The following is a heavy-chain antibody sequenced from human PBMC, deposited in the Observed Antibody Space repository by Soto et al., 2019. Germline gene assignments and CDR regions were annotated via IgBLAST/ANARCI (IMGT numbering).Heavy chain of an antibody. CDR1: GGTFSSYT. D-gene: IGHD5-18*01. J-gene: IGHJ6*02. Sequence: QVQLVQSGAEVKKPGSSVKVSCKASGGTFSSYTITWVRQAAGQGLEWMGGVIPIFGTADYAQKFQGRVTITEDESTSTAYMEMNSLRSEDTAVYYCASHRYGTANYYYYGMDVWGQGTTVTVSS. CDR3: ASHRYGTANYYYYGMDV. V-gene: IGHV1-69*12. CDR2: VIPIFGTA.